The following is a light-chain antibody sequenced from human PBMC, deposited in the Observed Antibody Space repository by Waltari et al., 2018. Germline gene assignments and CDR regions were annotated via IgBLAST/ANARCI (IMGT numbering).Light chain of an antibody. CDR2: DAF. Sequence: EIVLTQSPATLSLSPGESATLPCRASQSVSHYLAWYQQKPGRAPRLLISDAFNRATGVPARFSGSGSGTDFTLIISSLEPEDFAVYYCQQRSRWPLTFGQGTRLDIK. CDR1: QSVSHY. V-gene: IGKV3-11*01. J-gene: IGKJ5*01. CDR3: QQRSRWPLT.